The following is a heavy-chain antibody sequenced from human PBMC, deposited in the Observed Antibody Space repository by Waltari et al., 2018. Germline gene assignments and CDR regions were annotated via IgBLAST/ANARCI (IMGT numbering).Heavy chain of an antibody. CDR3: AKAAGGMNYATVGFFQH. CDR1: GFRYRMYA. V-gene: IGHV3-30*04. D-gene: IGHD2-8*01. CDR2: ISLDGSQT. J-gene: IGHJ1*01. Sequence: QVELVESGGGVVQPGRSLRLFCAVSGFRYRMYAMPWVRQAPGQGLEWVATISLDGSQTFYTDAVKGRFTISRDNSENTLSLQINSVTPADTALYFCAKAAGGMNYATVGFFQHWGQGTPVIVSS.